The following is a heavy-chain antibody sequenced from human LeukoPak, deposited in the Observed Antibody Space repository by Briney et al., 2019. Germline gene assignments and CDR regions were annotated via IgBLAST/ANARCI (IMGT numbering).Heavy chain of an antibody. CDR3: AKDIRVWGSYRYPCLDY. CDR1: GLSFSSYV. V-gene: IGHV3-30*18. J-gene: IGHJ4*02. Sequence: GRSLRLSCAASGLSFSSYVMHWVRQAPGKGLEWVAVISYDGDNKYYADSVNGRFTISRDNSKNTLSLQMDSLRAEDTAVYYCAKDIRVWGSYRYPCLDYWGQGTLVTVSA. D-gene: IGHD3-16*02. CDR2: ISYDGDNK.